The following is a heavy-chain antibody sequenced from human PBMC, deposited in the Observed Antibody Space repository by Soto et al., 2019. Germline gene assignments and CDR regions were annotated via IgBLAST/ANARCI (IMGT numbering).Heavy chain of an antibody. CDR1: GGSISSYY. Sequence: PSETLSLTCTVSGGSISSYYWSWIRQPPGKGLEWIGYIYYSGSTNYNPSLKSRVTISVDTSKNQFSLKLSSVTAADTAVYYCARVYRREVTGTLWWFDPWGQGTLVTVSS. CDR3: ARVYRREVTGTLWWFDP. J-gene: IGHJ5*02. D-gene: IGHD1-20*01. CDR2: IYYSGST. V-gene: IGHV4-59*12.